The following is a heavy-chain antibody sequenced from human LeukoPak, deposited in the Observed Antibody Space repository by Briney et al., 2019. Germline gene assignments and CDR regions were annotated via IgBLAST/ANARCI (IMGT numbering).Heavy chain of an antibody. CDR2: INHAGAT. Sequence: SETLSLTCALYGGSFTYYYWTWIRQSPGKGLEWIGKINHAGATDYNPSLKSRVTISVDTSKNQFSLKLSSVTAADTAVYYCARGFPIFGVVNYDAFDIWGQGTMVTVSS. J-gene: IGHJ3*02. CDR1: GGSFTYYY. V-gene: IGHV4-34*01. D-gene: IGHD3-3*01. CDR3: ARGFPIFGVVNYDAFDI.